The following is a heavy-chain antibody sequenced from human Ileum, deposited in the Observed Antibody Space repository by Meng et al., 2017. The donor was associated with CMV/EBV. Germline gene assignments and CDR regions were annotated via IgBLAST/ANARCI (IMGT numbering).Heavy chain of an antibody. J-gene: IGHJ4*02. V-gene: IGHV3-73*01. CDR3: ATLGSSDQGARDH. CDR1: CFILRDSR. CDR2: SRSKANRHAT. Sequence: SCFILRDSRYPWARQASGKGLELVGRSRSKANRHATEYAASVEGRSTISRDDSKNTAYLEMNSLKTDDTAVYYCATLGSSDQGARDHWGQGTLVTVSS. D-gene: IGHD1-26*01.